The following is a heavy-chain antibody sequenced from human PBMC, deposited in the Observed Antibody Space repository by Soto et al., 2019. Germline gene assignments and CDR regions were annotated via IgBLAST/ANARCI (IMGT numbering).Heavy chain of an antibody. CDR2: IYYSGST. J-gene: IGHJ2*01. Sequence: SETLSLTCTVSGGSISSYYWSWIRQPPGKGLEWIGYIYYSGSTNYNPSLKSRVTISVDTSKNQFSLKLSSVTAADTAVYYCARPGRATVTTWWYFDLWGRGTLVTVSS. CDR3: ARPGRATVTTWWYFDL. V-gene: IGHV4-59*08. D-gene: IGHD4-17*01. CDR1: GGSISSYY.